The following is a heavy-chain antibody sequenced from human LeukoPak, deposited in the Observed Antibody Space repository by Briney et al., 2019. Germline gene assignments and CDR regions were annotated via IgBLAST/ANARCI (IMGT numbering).Heavy chain of an antibody. CDR1: GFTVSTNY. CDR2: ISSDGST. V-gene: IGHV3-53*01. D-gene: IGHD6-19*01. CDR3: ARALFYSSGWTSDAFDI. Sequence: GGSLGLSCAASGFTVSTNYMSWVRQAPGKGLEWVSVISSDGSTDYADSVKGRFTVSRDNFKNTLYLQMNSLRAEDTAVYYCARALFYSSGWTSDAFDIWGQGTMVTVSS. J-gene: IGHJ3*02.